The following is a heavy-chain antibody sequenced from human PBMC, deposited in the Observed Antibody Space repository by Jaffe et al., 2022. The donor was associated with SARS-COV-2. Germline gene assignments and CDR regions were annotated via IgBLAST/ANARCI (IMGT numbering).Heavy chain of an antibody. Sequence: QVQLVESGGGLVKPGGSLRLSCAASGFTFSDYYMSWIRQAPGKGLEWVSYISSSSSYTNYADSVKGRFTISRDNAKNSLYLQMNSLRAEDTAVYYCARGVGIAVAGTQFDAFDIWGQGTMVTVSS. J-gene: IGHJ3*02. V-gene: IGHV3-11*06. CDR1: GFTFSDYY. D-gene: IGHD6-19*01. CDR3: ARGVGIAVAGTQFDAFDI. CDR2: ISSSSSYT.